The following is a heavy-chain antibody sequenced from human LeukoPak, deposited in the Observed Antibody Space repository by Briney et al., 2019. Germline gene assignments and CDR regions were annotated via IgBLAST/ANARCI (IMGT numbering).Heavy chain of an antibody. CDR3: ARDMDRTNGVCPRD. Sequence: GGSLRLSCAASGFTFSSYGMHWVRQAPGEGLEWVAVIWYDGSNKYYADSVKGRFTISRDNSKNTLYLQMNSLRAEDTAVYYCARDMDRTNGVCPRDWGQGTLVTVSS. J-gene: IGHJ4*02. CDR1: GFTFSSYG. V-gene: IGHV3-33*01. CDR2: IWYDGSNK. D-gene: IGHD2-8*01.